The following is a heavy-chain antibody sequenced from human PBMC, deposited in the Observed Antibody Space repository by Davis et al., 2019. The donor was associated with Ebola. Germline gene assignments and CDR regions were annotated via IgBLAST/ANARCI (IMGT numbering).Heavy chain of an antibody. D-gene: IGHD5-12*01. CDR3: ARGYIVPTIWEGLDY. CDR2: IYPVDSDT. CDR1: GYSFTSYW. Sequence: GESLKISCKASGYSFTSYWIGWVRQMPGKGLEWMGIIYPVDSDTRSSPSFQGQVTISADKSISTAYLQWSSLKASDTAMYYCARGYIVPTIWEGLDYWGQGTLVTVSS. J-gene: IGHJ4*02. V-gene: IGHV5-51*01.